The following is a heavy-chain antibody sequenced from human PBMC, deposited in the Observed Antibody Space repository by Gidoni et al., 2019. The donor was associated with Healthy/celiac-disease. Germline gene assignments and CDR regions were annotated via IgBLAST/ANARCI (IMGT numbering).Heavy chain of an antibody. CDR2: INHSGST. Sequence: QVLLQQWGAVLLKPSETLSLTCAVYGAFFSGFYWSWIRQPPGKGLEWIGEINHSGSTNYNPSLKSRVTISVDTSKNQFSLKLSSVTAADTAVYYCARVPQKRFPLNWFDPWGQGTLVTVSS. D-gene: IGHD3-10*01. CDR1: GAFFSGFY. J-gene: IGHJ5*02. CDR3: ARVPQKRFPLNWFDP. V-gene: IGHV4-34*01.